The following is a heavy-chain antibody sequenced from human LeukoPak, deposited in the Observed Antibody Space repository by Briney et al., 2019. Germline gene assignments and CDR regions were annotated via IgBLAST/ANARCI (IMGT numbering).Heavy chain of an antibody. CDR1: GFTFSSYG. CDR3: AKVVGVTTLPTPSFDY. Sequence: PGGSLRLSCAASGFTFSSYGMHRVRQAPGKGLEWVAFIRYDGSNKYYADSVKGRFTISRDNSKNTLYLQMNSLRAEDTAVYYCAKVVGVTTLPTPSFDYWGQGTLVTVSS. J-gene: IGHJ4*02. V-gene: IGHV3-30*02. D-gene: IGHD4-11*01. CDR2: IRYDGSNK.